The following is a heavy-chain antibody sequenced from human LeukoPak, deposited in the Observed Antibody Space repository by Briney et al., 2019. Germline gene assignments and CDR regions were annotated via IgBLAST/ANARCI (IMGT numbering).Heavy chain of an antibody. D-gene: IGHD3-10*01. V-gene: IGHV4-59*01. CDR2: IDYSGAT. Sequence: PSETLPLTCTVSGGSISTYYWSWIRQPPGKGLGWIGYIDYSGATNYNPSLKSRVTMSVDTSKHQFSLKLSSVTAADTAVYYCARVGSYCFEYWGQGTLVTVSS. CDR1: GGSISTYY. CDR3: ARVGSYCFEY. J-gene: IGHJ4*02.